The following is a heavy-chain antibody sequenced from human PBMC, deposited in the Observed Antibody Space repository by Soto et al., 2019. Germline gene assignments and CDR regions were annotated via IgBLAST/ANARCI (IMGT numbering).Heavy chain of an antibody. D-gene: IGHD3-9*01. CDR1: GFTVSSNY. J-gene: IGHJ4*02. CDR2: IYSGGST. V-gene: IGHV3-53*04. Sequence: QPGGSLRLSCAASGFTVSSNYMSWVHQAPGKGLEWVSVIYSGGSTYYADSVKGRFTISRHNSKNTLYLQMNSLRAEDTAVYYCARESRGHYDSLTGYLPGGVDYWGQGTLVTISS. CDR3: ARESRGHYDSLTGYLPGGVDY.